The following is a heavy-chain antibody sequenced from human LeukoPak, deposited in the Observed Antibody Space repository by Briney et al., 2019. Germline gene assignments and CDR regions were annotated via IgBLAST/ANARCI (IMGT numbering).Heavy chain of an antibody. D-gene: IGHD3-22*01. Sequence: ASVKVSCKASGYTFTSYGISWVRQAPGQGLEWMGWISAYNGNTNYAQKLQGRVTMTTDTSTSTAYMELRSLRSDDTAVYYCARDDDSSGYYLSDYWGQGTLVTVSS. J-gene: IGHJ4*02. CDR2: ISAYNGNT. CDR1: GYTFTSYG. V-gene: IGHV1-18*01. CDR3: ARDDDSSGYYLSDY.